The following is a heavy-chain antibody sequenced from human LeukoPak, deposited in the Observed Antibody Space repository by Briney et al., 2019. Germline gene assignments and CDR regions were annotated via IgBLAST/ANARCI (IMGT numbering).Heavy chain of an antibody. Sequence: PGGSLRLSCAASGFTFSSYSMNWVRQAPGKGLEWVSYISSSSSTIYYADSVKGRFTISRDNAKNSLYLQMNSLRAEDTAVYYCARRGYYDPEFDWGQGTLVTVSS. D-gene: IGHD3-22*01. CDR1: GFTFSSYS. CDR3: ARRGYYDPEFD. J-gene: IGHJ4*02. CDR2: ISSSSSTI. V-gene: IGHV3-48*01.